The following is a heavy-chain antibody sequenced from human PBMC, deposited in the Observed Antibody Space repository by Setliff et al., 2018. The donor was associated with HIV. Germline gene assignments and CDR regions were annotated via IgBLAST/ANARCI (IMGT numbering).Heavy chain of an antibody. CDR2: VYYSGTT. J-gene: IGHJ5*02. CDR3: AGDSGYPSNWFDP. D-gene: IGHD3-22*01. V-gene: IGHV4-39*02. CDR1: GGSISRDSFY. Sequence: NPSETLSLTCTVSGGSISRDSFYWGWFRQPPGEGLEWIGSVYYSGTTYYAPSLETRLTISVDTSTNQFSLKLTSVTAADTAMYFCAGDSGYPSNWFDPWGQGILVTGSS.